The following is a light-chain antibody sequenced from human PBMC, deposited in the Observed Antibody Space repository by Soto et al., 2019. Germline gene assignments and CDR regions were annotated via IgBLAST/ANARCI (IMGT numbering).Light chain of an antibody. V-gene: IGKV3-11*01. CDR1: QGIGGS. CDR2: GAS. Sequence: DIVLTQSPDTLSLSPGERATLSCRASQGIGGSLAWYQHKPCQAPRLVIYGASNRAAGLTARFSGSGSGTDFTLTISSLEPEDIAIYFCHQRRSWPYTFGQGTNLEIK. J-gene: IGKJ2*01. CDR3: HQRRSWPYT.